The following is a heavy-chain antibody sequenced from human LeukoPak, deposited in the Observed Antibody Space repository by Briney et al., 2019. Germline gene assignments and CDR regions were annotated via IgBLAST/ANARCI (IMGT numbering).Heavy chain of an antibody. CDR2: IYYSGST. CDR1: GGSISSYY. V-gene: IGHV4-59*08. Sequence: SDTLSLTCTVSGGSISSYYGSWSPQPPGKGLEWSGYIYYSGSTNYNPSLKSRVTISVDTSKNQFSLKLSYVTAVDTAVYYCARHSSSWYHSEFDYWGKGTLVTVSS. J-gene: IGHJ4*02. D-gene: IGHD6-13*01. CDR3: ARHSSSWYHSEFDY.